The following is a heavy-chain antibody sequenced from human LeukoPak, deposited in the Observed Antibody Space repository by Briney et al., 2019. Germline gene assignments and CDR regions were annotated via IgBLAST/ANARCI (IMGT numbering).Heavy chain of an antibody. Sequence: SETLSLTCAVYGGSFSGYYWGWIRQPPGKGLEWIGSIYYSGSTYYNPSLKSRVTISVDTSKNQFSLKLSSVTAADTAVYYCARHGTPLRYGSGNYYKGAPFDYWGQGTLVTVSS. CDR2: IYYSGST. V-gene: IGHV4-34*01. J-gene: IGHJ4*02. CDR1: GGSFSGYY. D-gene: IGHD3-10*01. CDR3: ARHGTPLRYGSGNYYKGAPFDY.